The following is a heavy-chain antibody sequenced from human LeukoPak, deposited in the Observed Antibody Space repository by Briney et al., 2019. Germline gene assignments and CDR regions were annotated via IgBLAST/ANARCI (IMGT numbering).Heavy chain of an antibody. CDR2: INSDGSRT. CDR3: ASAQDQDTALVTSGFDY. D-gene: IGHD5-18*01. J-gene: IGHJ4*02. V-gene: IGHV3-74*01. Sequence: GGSLRLSCAASGFTLSSYWIHWVRQAPGKGLVWVSRINSDGSRTSYADSVKGPFTLPRHNAKNTLYLQMNSLRAEDTAVYYCASAQDQDTALVTSGFDYWGQGTLVTVSS. CDR1: GFTLSSYW.